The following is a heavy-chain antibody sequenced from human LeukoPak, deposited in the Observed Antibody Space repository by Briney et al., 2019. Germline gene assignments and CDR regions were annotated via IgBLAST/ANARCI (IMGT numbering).Heavy chain of an antibody. J-gene: IGHJ4*02. CDR1: GGSISSYY. V-gene: IGHV4-4*07. D-gene: IGHD3-10*01. CDR3: AREGDYYGSGSYDY. CDR2: IYTSGST. Sequence: SETLSLTCTVSGGSISSYYWSWIRQPAGKGLEWIGRIYTSGSTNYNPSLKSRVTMSVDTSKNQFSLKLSSVTAADTAVYYCAREGDYYGSGSYDYWGQGTLVTVSS.